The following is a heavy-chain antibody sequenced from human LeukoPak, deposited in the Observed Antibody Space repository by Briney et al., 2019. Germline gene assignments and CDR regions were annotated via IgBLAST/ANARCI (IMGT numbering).Heavy chain of an antibody. CDR2: IYHSGST. D-gene: IGHD6-13*01. CDR1: GGSISSGGYY. Sequence: PSETLSLTCTVSGGSISSGGYYWSWIRQPPGKGLEWIGYIYHSGSTYYNPSLKSRVTISVDRSKNQFSLNLTSVTAADTAVYYCARDRVAAAGIFDYWGQGTLVTVSS. V-gene: IGHV4-30-2*01. CDR3: ARDRVAAAGIFDY. J-gene: IGHJ4*02.